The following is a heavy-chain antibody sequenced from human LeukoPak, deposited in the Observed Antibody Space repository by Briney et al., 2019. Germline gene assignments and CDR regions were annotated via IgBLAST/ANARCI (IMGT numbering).Heavy chain of an antibody. CDR1: GFTFSSYG. V-gene: IGHV3-23*01. Sequence: PGGTLRLSCAASGFTFSSYGMSWVRQAPGKGLEWVSAISGSGGSTYYADSVKGRFTISRDNSKNTLYLQMNNLRAEDTAVYYCAKVKGPVVGPPGPWGQGTLVTVSS. D-gene: IGHD2-15*01. CDR2: ISGSGGST. J-gene: IGHJ5*02. CDR3: AKVKGPVVGPPGP.